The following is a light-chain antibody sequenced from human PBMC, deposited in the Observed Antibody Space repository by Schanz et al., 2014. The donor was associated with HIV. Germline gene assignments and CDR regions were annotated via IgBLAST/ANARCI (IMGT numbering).Light chain of an antibody. Sequence: QSALTQPASLSGSPGQSITISCTGTRSDIGTHDFVSWYQLHPGKAPKLMIYEVTKRPSGVPARFSGSKSGNTASLTVSGLQTDDEADYYCSSYGGGDTLVFGGGTKLTVL. CDR3: SSYGGGDTLV. V-gene: IGLV2-8*01. CDR2: EVT. CDR1: RSDIGTHDF. J-gene: IGLJ3*02.